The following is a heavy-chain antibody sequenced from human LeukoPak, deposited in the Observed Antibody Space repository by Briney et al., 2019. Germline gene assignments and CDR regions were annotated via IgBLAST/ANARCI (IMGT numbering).Heavy chain of an antibody. D-gene: IGHD4-17*01. CDR2: IYPGDSDT. V-gene: IGHV5-51*01. CDR1: EYSFTTYW. CDR3: ARHNREYAGDSPLDY. J-gene: IGHJ4*02. Sequence: ESLKLSCKGSEYSFTTYWIVWVRQMPGKGLEWMGIIYPGDSDTRYSPSFQGQVTISADKSISTAYLQWSSLKASDTAIYYCARHNREYAGDSPLDYWGQGTLVTVSS.